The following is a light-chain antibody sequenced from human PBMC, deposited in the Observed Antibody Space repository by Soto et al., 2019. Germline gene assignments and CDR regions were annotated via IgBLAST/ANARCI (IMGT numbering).Light chain of an antibody. Sequence: DIQMTQSPLSLSASVGERVTITCRASQSIGKHLNWYQQKPGKAPKFLIYGASTLQSGVPSRFTGSGSGTDFTLTVNSLQAEDFATYYCQQSYTRPTTFGQGTRLEI. CDR2: GAS. V-gene: IGKV1-39*01. CDR3: QQSYTRPTT. J-gene: IGKJ5*01. CDR1: QSIGKH.